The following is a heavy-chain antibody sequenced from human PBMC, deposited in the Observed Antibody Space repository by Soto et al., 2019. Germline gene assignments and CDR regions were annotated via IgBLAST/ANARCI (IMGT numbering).Heavy chain of an antibody. Sequence: PGGSLRLSCAASGFTFSSYPMHWVRQAPGKGLEWVAVMSYGGSHTYYADSVKGRFTISSDNSKNTLYLQMNSLRAEDTAVYYYASLYSGSYYFDYWGQGTLVTVSS. J-gene: IGHJ4*02. D-gene: IGHD1-26*01. CDR1: GFTFSSYP. CDR2: MSYGGSHT. V-gene: IGHV3-30-3*01. CDR3: ASLYSGSYYFDY.